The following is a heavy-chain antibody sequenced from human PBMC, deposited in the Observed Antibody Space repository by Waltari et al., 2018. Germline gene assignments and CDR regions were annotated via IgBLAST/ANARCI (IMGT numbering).Heavy chain of an antibody. Sequence: QVQLVQSGSELKKPGASVKVSCKASGYTFTSYAMNWVRQAPGQGLEWMGCIKPNTWNPTYAQGFTGRFVFSLDTSVSTAYLQISSLKAEDTAVYYCARDYYDSSGYYDQILGYWGQGTLVTVSS. V-gene: IGHV7-4-1*02. D-gene: IGHD3-22*01. CDR3: ARDYYDSSGYYDQILGY. CDR2: IKPNTWNP. J-gene: IGHJ4*02. CDR1: GYTFTSYA.